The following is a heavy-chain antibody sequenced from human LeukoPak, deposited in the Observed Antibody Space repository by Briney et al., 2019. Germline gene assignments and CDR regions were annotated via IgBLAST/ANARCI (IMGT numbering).Heavy chain of an antibody. CDR1: GGSISSYY. Sequence: PSETPSLTCTVSGGSISSYYWSWIRQPPGKELEWIGYIYYSGSTNYNPSLKSRVTISVDTSKNQFSLKLLSVTAADTAVYYCARGMQQLYHFDSWGRGTLVTVSS. D-gene: IGHD6-13*01. CDR2: IYYSGST. J-gene: IGHJ4*02. CDR3: ARGMQQLYHFDS. V-gene: IGHV4-59*01.